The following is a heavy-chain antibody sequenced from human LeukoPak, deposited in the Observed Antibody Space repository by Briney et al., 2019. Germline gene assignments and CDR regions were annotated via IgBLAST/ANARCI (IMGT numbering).Heavy chain of an antibody. V-gene: IGHV4-59*01. CDR2: IHYSGST. Sequence: PSETLSLTCTVSGGSISSYYWSWIRQPPGKGLEWIGYIHYSGSTNYNLSLKSRVTISVDTSKNQFSLKLSSVTAADTAVYYCASPAVVKGWWYFDLWGRGTLVTVSS. J-gene: IGHJ2*01. D-gene: IGHD3-22*01. CDR1: GGSISSYY. CDR3: ASPAVVKGWWYFDL.